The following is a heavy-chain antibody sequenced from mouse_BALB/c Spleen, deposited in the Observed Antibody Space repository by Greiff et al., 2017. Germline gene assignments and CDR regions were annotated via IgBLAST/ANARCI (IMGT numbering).Heavy chain of an antibody. CDR3: ARRFLLYYFDY. V-gene: IGHV1-7*01. J-gene: IGHJ2*01. CDR1: GYTFTSYW. Sequence: VQLQESGAELAKPGASVKMSCKASGYTFTSYWMHWVKQRPGQGLEWIGYINPSTGYTEYNQKFKDKATLTADKSSSTAYMQLSSLTSEDSAVYYCARRFLLYYFDYWGQGTTLTVSS. CDR2: INPSTGYT.